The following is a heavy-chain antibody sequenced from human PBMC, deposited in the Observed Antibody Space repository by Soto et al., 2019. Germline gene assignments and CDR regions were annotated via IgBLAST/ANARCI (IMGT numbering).Heavy chain of an antibody. V-gene: IGHV1-2*02. J-gene: IGHJ6*02. CDR2: INPNSGGT. D-gene: IGHD2-2*02. Sequence: XSVKGACKAAGHPFSDCYVHWVRQAPGQGLEWMGWINPNSGGTNYAQKFQGRVTMTRDTSISTVYMELSRLTSDDTALYYCARDKWAVVTADIRDYYGMDVWAQRTTVTVSS. CDR1: GHPFSDCY. CDR3: ARDKWAVVTADIRDYYGMDV.